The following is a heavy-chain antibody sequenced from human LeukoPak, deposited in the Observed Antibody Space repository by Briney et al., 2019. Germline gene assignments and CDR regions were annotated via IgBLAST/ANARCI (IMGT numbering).Heavy chain of an antibody. J-gene: IGHJ4*02. V-gene: IGHV4-34*01. D-gene: IGHD5-12*01. CDR2: INHSGST. Sequence: SETLSLTCAVYGGSFSGYYWSWIRQPPGKGLEWIGEINHSGSTNYNPSLKSRVTISVDTSKNQFSLKLSSVTAADTAMYYCARVSGYDWESFYDYRGQGSLVTVSS. CDR1: GGSFSGYY. CDR3: ARVSGYDWESFYDY.